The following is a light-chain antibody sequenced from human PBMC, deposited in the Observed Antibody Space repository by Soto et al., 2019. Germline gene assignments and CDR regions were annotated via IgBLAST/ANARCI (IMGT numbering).Light chain of an antibody. V-gene: IGKV3-15*01. CDR2: AAS. CDR3: QQYNNWPKT. Sequence: IVMTQSPATLSLSPGDTATLSCRASQRVSNHFAWYQQKPGQAPRLLIYAASTRAAGVPVRFSGSGSGTEFTLTISSLKSEDFAVYYCQQYNNWPKTFGQGTKVDIK. CDR1: QRVSNH. J-gene: IGKJ1*01.